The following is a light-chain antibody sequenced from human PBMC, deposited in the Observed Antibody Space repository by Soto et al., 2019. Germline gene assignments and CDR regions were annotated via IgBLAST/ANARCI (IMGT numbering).Light chain of an antibody. CDR1: QSVSNY. CDR2: DTS. CDR3: QQRSNWPPWT. Sequence: EIVLTQSPATLSLSPGERATLSCRASQSVSNYLAWYQQKPGQAPRLLIYDTSNRATGIPARFSGSGSGTDFTLTISSLEPEDFAVYYCQQRSNWPPWTFGQGTKVEVK. V-gene: IGKV3-11*01. J-gene: IGKJ1*01.